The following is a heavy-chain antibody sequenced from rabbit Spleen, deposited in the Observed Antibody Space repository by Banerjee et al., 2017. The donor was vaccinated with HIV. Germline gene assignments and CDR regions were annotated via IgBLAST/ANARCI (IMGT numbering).Heavy chain of an antibody. CDR1: GFSFSSNEY. V-gene: IGHV1S40*01. CDR3: ARDLTDAIGWNFNL. Sequence: QSLEESGGDLVKPGASLTLTCTASGFSFSSNEYMCWVRQAPGKGLEWISCIAGDSSGFTYSATWAKGRFTCSKTSSTTVTLQMTSLTVADTATYFCARDLTDAIGWNFNLWGPGTLVTVS. D-gene: IGHD1-1*01. J-gene: IGHJ4*01. CDR2: IAGDSSGFT.